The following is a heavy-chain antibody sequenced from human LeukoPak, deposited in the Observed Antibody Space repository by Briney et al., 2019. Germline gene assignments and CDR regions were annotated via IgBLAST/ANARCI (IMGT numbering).Heavy chain of an antibody. CDR2: ISYDGSNK. J-gene: IGHJ4*02. Sequence: GGPLRLSCAASGFTFSSYAMHWVRQAPGKGLEWVAVISYDGSNKYYADSVKGRFTISRDNAKNSLYLQVNSLRVEDTAVYYCASLNYGQVWGSPHYYFDYWGQGILVTVSS. CDR1: GFTFSSYA. D-gene: IGHD3-16*01. CDR3: ASLNYGQVWGSPHYYFDY. V-gene: IGHV3-30*04.